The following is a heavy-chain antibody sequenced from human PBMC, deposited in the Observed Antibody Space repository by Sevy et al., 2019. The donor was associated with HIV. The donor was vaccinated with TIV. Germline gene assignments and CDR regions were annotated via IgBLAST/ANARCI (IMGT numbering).Heavy chain of an antibody. J-gene: IGHJ4*02. CDR1: GFTFSSYG. V-gene: IGHV3-30*02. CDR2: IRYDGSNK. CDR3: AKDGSGSYVSSYYFDY. D-gene: IGHD1-26*01. Sequence: GGSLRLSCAASGFTFSSYGMHWVRQAPGKGLEWVAFIRYDGSNKYYADSVKGRFTISRDNSKNTLYLQMNSLRAEDTAVYYCAKDGSGSYVSSYYFDYWGQGTLVTVSS.